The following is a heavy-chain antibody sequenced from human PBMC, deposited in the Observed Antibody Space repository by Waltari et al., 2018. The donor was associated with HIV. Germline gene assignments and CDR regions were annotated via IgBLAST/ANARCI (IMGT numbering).Heavy chain of an antibody. D-gene: IGHD3-10*01. CDR1: GYTFTSHD. Sequence: VQLLQSGAEVKKPGASVKVSCRASGYTFTSHDISWVRQDTGQGIEWMGSMNPNSGDTDYAQKFQGRVTMTRNTSISTVYMELSSLRSEDTAVYYCARRGVVRGVAGYNWFDPWGQGTLVSVSS. V-gene: IGHV1-8*01. CDR3: ARRGVVRGVAGYNWFDP. J-gene: IGHJ5*02. CDR2: MNPNSGDT.